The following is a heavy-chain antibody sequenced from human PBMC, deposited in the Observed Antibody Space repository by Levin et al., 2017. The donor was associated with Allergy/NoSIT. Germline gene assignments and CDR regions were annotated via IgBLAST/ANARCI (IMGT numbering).Heavy chain of an antibody. D-gene: IGHD3-3*01. CDR1: GFSFSTYA. CDR3: AKDRGYYDFWSGFSD. J-gene: IGHJ1*01. V-gene: IGHV3-23*01. CDR2: IRGRGGST. Sequence: GESLKISCVASGFSFSTYAMGWVRQAPGKGLEWVSIIRGRGGSTYYADSVKGRFTISRDNSMNTLYLHMDSLRVEDTAVYYCAKDRGYYDFWSGFSDWGQGTLVIVSS.